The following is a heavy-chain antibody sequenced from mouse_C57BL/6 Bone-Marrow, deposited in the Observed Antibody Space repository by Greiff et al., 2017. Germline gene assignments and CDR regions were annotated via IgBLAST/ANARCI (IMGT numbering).Heavy chain of an antibody. D-gene: IGHD2-2*01. V-gene: IGHV1-64*01. CDR3: ARKSMVTRDFDY. CDR1: GYTFTSYW. Sequence: QVQLQQPGAELVKPGASVKLSCKASGYTFTSYWMHWVKQRPGQGLEWIGMIHPNSGSTNYNEKFKSKATLTVDKSSSTAYMQLSSLTSEDSAVYYCARKSMVTRDFDYWGQGTTLTVSS. J-gene: IGHJ2*01. CDR2: IHPNSGST.